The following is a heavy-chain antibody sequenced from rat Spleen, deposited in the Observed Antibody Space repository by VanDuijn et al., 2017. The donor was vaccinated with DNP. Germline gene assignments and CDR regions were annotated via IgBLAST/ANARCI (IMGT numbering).Heavy chain of an antibody. V-gene: IGHV2-30*01. CDR2: IWTGGST. CDR3: AREVDY. Sequence: QVQLKESGPGLVQPSQTLSLACTVSGFSLTSFPVHWVRQPSGKGLEWMGVIWTGGSTEYNSALKSRLSISRDTSKSQVFLKMNSLQTADTATYFCAREVDYWGQGVMVTVSS. CDR1: GFSLTSFP. J-gene: IGHJ2*01.